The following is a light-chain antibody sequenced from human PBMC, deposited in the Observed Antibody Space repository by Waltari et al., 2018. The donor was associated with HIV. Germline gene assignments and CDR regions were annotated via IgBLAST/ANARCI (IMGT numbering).Light chain of an antibody. J-gene: IGLJ2*01. CDR2: EVT. V-gene: IGLV2-23*02. CDR1: SSDVGSYNL. CDR3: CSYAGSSTHVV. Sequence: QSALTQPASVSGSPGQSITISSTGTSSDVGSYNLVSWYQQHPGKAPKLMIYEVTQRPSGVSNRFSGSKSGNTASLTISGLQAEDEADYYCCSYAGSSTHVVFGGGTKLTVL.